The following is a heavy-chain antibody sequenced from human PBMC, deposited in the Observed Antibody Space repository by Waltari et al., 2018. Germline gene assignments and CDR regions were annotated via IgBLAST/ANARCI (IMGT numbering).Heavy chain of an antibody. CDR3: ARADRGGSYYPFDY. J-gene: IGHJ4*02. D-gene: IGHD1-26*01. Sequence: EVQLVESGGGLVQPGGSLRLSCAASGFTFSSYWMSWVRQAPGKGLEWVANIKQDGSEKYYVDSVKGRFTSDRDNAKNSLYLQMNSLRAEDTAVYYCARADRGGSYYPFDYWGQGTLVTVSS. CDR1: GFTFSSYW. CDR2: IKQDGSEK. V-gene: IGHV3-7*01.